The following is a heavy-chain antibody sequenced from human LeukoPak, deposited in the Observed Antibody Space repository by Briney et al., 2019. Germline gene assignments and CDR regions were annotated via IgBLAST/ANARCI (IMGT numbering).Heavy chain of an antibody. J-gene: IGHJ5*02. Sequence: PSETLSLTCTVSGGSVSSGSYYWSWIRQPPGKGLEWIGYIYYSGSTNYNPSLKSRVTISVDTSKNQFSPKLSSVTAADTAVYYCARDLNWNAGQFDPWGQGTLVTVSS. CDR2: IYYSGST. D-gene: IGHD1-1*01. CDR1: GGSVSSGSYY. V-gene: IGHV4-61*01. CDR3: ARDLNWNAGQFDP.